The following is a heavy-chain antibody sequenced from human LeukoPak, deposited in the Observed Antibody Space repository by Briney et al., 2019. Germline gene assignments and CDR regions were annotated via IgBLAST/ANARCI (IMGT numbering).Heavy chain of an antibody. V-gene: IGHV4-34*01. CDR3: ARGVPAARFDP. CDR1: GGSFSGYY. Sequence: SETLSLTCAVYGGSFSGYYWSWIRQPPGKGLEWIGEINHSGSTNYNPSLKSRVTISVDTSKSQFSLKLSSVTAADTAVYYCARGVPAARFDPWGQGTLVTVSP. D-gene: IGHD2-2*01. J-gene: IGHJ5*02. CDR2: INHSGST.